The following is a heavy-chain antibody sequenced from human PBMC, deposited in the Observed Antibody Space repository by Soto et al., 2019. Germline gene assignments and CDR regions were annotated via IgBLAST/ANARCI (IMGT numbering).Heavy chain of an antibody. Sequence: GGSLRLSCAASGFTFSDYYMSWIRQAPGKGLEWVSYISSSGSTIYYADSVKGRFTISRDNAKNSLYLQMNSLRAEDTAVYYCARGHGGYYDILTGSPENYYMDVWGKGTTVTVSS. J-gene: IGHJ6*03. CDR3: ARGHGGYYDILTGSPENYYMDV. CDR1: GFTFSDYY. V-gene: IGHV3-11*01. D-gene: IGHD3-9*01. CDR2: ISSSGSTI.